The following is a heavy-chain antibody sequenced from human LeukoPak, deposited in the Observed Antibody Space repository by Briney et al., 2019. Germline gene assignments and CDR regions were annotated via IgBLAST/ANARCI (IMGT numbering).Heavy chain of an antibody. CDR1: GFTFSSYA. D-gene: IGHD2-15*01. V-gene: IGHV3-30*04. J-gene: IGHJ4*02. CDR3: ARDLLGYCSGGSCSGLR. Sequence: GGSLRLSCAASGFTFSSYAMHWVRQAPRKGLEWVAVISYDGSNKYYADSVKGRFTISRDNSKNTLYLQMNSLRAEDTAVYYCARDLLGYCSGGSCSGLRWGQGTLVTVSS. CDR2: ISYDGSNK.